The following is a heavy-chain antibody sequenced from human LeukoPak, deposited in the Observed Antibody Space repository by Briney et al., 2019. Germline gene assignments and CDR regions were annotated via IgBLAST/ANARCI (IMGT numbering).Heavy chain of an antibody. Sequence: ASVKVSCKASGGTISNFAINWVRQAPGQGLEWMGWINPNSGGTNYAQKFQGRVTMTRDTSISTAYMELSRLRSDDTAVYYCARDTAMVTYWFDPWGQGTLVTVSS. V-gene: IGHV1-2*02. CDR2: INPNSGGT. J-gene: IGHJ5*02. CDR3: ARDTAMVTYWFDP. CDR1: GGTISNFA. D-gene: IGHD5-18*01.